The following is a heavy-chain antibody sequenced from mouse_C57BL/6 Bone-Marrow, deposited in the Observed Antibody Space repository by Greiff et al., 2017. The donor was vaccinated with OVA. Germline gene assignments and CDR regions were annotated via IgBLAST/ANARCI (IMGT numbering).Heavy chain of an antibody. CDR2: ISSGGSYT. CDR1: GFTFSSYG. Sequence: DVMLVESGGDLVKPGGSLKLSCAASGFTFSSYGMSWVRQTPDKRLEWVATISSGGSYTYYPDSVKGRFTISRDNAKNTLYLQMSSLKSEDTAMYYCARQPETAQATSPFAYWGQGTLVTVSA. D-gene: IGHD3-2*02. J-gene: IGHJ3*01. V-gene: IGHV5-6*02. CDR3: ARQPETAQATSPFAY.